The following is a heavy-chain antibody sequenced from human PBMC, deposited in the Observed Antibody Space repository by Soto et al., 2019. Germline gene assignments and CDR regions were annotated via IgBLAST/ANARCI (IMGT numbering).Heavy chain of an antibody. V-gene: IGHV1-69*01. CDR3: ARVGDYYDSSGYYFDY. D-gene: IGHD3-22*01. CDR1: GGTFSSYA. J-gene: IGHJ4*02. Sequence: QVQLVQSGAEVKKPGSSVKVSCKASGGTFSSYAISWVRQAPGQGLEWMGGIIPIFGTANYAQKFQGRGTITEDESTSTAYMELSSLRSEDTAVYYCARVGDYYDSSGYYFDYWGQGTLVPVSS. CDR2: IIPIFGTA.